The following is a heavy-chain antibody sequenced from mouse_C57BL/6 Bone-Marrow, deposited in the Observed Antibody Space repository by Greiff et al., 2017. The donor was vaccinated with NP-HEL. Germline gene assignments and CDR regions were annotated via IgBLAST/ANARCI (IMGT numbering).Heavy chain of an antibody. CDR2: IYPRSGNT. D-gene: IGHD2-3*01. CDR1: GYTFTSYG. Sequence: VQLKESGAELARPGASVKLSCKASGYTFTSYGISWVKQRTGQGLEWIGEIYPRSGNTYYNEKFKGKATRTAEKSSSTAYMELRSLTSEDSAVYFCYDGYPNYWGQGTSVTVSS. CDR3: YDGYPNY. J-gene: IGHJ4*01. V-gene: IGHV1-81*01.